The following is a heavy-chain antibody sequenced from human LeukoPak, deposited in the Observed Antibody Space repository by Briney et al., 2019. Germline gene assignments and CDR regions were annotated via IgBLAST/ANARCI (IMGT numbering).Heavy chain of an antibody. D-gene: IGHD7-27*01. V-gene: IGHV3-21*01. CDR3: ARGLNWASRWVDY. J-gene: IGHJ4*02. CDR1: GFTFSSYS. CDR2: ISSSSSYI. Sequence: PGGSLRLSCAASGFTFSSYSMNWVRQAPGKGLEWVSSISSSSSYIYYADSVKGRFTISRDNAKNSLYLQMNSLRAEDTAVYYCARGLNWASRWVDYWGQGTLVTVSS.